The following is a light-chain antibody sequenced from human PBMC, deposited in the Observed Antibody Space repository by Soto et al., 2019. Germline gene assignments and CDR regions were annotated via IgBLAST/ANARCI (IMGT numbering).Light chain of an antibody. Sequence: EIVLTQSPGTLSLSPGERATLSCRAGQSVSSSYLAWYQQKPGQAPRLLIYGASSRATGIPDRFSGSGSGTDFTLTIIRLEPEDFAVYYCQQYGSSPQDTFGQGTKLEIK. CDR1: QSVSSSY. V-gene: IGKV3-20*01. CDR2: GAS. J-gene: IGKJ2*01. CDR3: QQYGSSPQDT.